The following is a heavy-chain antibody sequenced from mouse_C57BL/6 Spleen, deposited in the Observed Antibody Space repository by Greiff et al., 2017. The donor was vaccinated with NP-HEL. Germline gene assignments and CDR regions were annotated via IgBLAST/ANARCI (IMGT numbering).Heavy chain of an antibody. D-gene: IGHD2-5*01. CDR2: IYPGDGDT. V-gene: IGHV1-82*01. J-gene: IGHJ2*01. CDR1: GYAFSSSW. CDR3: ARSGSNYHFDY. Sequence: VKLQESGPELVKPGASVKISCKASGYAFSSSWMNWVKQRPGKGLEWIGRIYPGDGDTNYNGKFKGKATLTADKSSSTAYMQLSSLTSEDSAVYFCARSGSNYHFDYWGQGTTLTVSS.